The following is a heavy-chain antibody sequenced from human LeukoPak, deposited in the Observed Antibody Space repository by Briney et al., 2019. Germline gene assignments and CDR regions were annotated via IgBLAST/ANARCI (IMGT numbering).Heavy chain of an antibody. CDR2: VYTGGST. CDR1: GGSISSGSYY. Sequence: SETLSLTCTVSGGSISSGSYYWSWIRQPAGKGLEWIGRVYTGGSTNYNPSLKSRVTISVDTSKNQFSLKLSSVTAADTAVYYCARDRNGYCYGVENEYWGQGTLVTVSS. CDR3: ARDRNGYCYGVENEY. V-gene: IGHV4-61*02. J-gene: IGHJ4*02. D-gene: IGHD5-18*01.